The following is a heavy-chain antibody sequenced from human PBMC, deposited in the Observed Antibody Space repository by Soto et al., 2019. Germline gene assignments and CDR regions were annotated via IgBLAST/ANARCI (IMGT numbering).Heavy chain of an antibody. CDR1: GGSISSSSYY. Sequence: SETLSLTCTVSGGSISSSSYYWGWIRQPPGKGLEWIGSIYYSGSTYYNPSLKSRVTISVDTSKNQFSLKLSSVTAADTAVYYCARGISTTQTFHGDAPDKYYFDSWGLGTPVTVSS. CDR3: ARGISTTQTFHGDAPDKYYFDS. V-gene: IGHV4-39*01. CDR2: IYYSGST. J-gene: IGHJ4*02. D-gene: IGHD2-2*01.